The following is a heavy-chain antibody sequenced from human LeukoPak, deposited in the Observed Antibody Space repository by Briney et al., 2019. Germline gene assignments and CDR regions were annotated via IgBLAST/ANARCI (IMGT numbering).Heavy chain of an antibody. V-gene: IGHV3-74*01. CDR3: APRLQDSTRAFDI. CDR2: IKGDGSGP. D-gene: IGHD5-24*01. Sequence: PGGSLRLSCAASGFAFRNYWMHWVRQAPGKGLVWVSRIKGDGSGPIYADSVKGRFTISRDNSKNTLYLQMNSLRAEDTAVYYCAPRLQDSTRAFDICGQGTVVTVSS. CDR1: GFAFRNYW. J-gene: IGHJ3*02.